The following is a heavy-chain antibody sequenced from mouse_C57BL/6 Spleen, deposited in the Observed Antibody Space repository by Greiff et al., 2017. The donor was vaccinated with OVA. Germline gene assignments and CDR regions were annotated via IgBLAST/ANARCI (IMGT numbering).Heavy chain of an antibody. CDR1: GYTFTSYW. CDR3: ARRGRRGHAMDY. CDR2: IDPSDSYT. J-gene: IGHJ4*01. V-gene: IGHV1-69*01. Sequence: QVQLQQPGAELVMPGASVKLSCKASGYTFTSYWMHWVKQRPGQGLEWIGEIDPSDSYTNYHQKFKGKSTLTVDKSSSAAYRQLSSLTSEDAAVDDCARRGRRGHAMDYWGQGTAVTVSS. D-gene: IGHD3-3*01.